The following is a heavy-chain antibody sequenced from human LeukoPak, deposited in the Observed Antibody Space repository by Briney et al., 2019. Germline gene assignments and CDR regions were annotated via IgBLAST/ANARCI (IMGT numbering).Heavy chain of an antibody. CDR2: ISSISSTI. CDR3: ARTWYSSGWYRFDY. CDR1: GFTFNGYG. Sequence: PGGSLRLSCTASGFTFNGYGMNWVRQAPGKGLEWVSYISSISSTIYYSDSVKGRFTISRDNAKNSLYLQMNGLRAEDTAVYYRARTWYSSGWYRFDYWGQGALVTVSS. V-gene: IGHV3-48*01. D-gene: IGHD6-19*01. J-gene: IGHJ4*02.